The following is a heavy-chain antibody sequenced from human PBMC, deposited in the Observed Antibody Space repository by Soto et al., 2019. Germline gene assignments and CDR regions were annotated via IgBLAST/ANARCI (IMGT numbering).Heavy chain of an antibody. Sequence: GGSLRLSCAASGFTFSSYWMTWVRQAPGKGLEWVANINQDGSEKYYSDSVKGRFTFSRDNSKNTLSLQMNSLRAEDTAVYYCARRTSSWSFDYWGQGTLVTVSS. CDR3: ARRTSSWSFDY. V-gene: IGHV3-7*03. J-gene: IGHJ4*02. D-gene: IGHD6-13*01. CDR1: GFTFSSYW. CDR2: INQDGSEK.